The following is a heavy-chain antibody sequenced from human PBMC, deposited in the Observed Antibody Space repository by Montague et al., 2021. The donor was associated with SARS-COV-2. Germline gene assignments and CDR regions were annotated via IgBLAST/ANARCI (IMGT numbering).Heavy chain of an antibody. CDR2: VSTSGNI. J-gene: IGHJ6*03. Sequence: SETRSLTCTVSGGSISRYFWSWIRQPAGKGLEWIGRVSTSGNINYNPALKSRVTMSIDTSKNQFSLKLSSVTAADTAVYFCASEGFVVVPAADPWDNREKYYYYYMDVWDEGTTVTVSS. CDR1: GGSISRYF. V-gene: IGHV4-4*07. D-gene: IGHD2-2*01. CDR3: ASEGFVVVPAADPWDNREKYYYYYMDV.